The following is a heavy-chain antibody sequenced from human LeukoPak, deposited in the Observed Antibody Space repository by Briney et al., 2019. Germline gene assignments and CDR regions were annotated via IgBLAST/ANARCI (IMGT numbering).Heavy chain of an antibody. D-gene: IGHD5-18*01. V-gene: IGHV1-2*02. CDR2: INPNSGGT. J-gene: IGHJ4*02. CDR3: ARVGYSYGGFDY. Sequence: ASVKVSCKASGYTFTGYYMHWVRQAPGQGLEWMGWINPNSGGTNYAQKFQGRVTMTRDTSISTVYMELSRLRSDDTAVYYCARVGYSYGGFDYWGQGTLVTVSS. CDR1: GYTFTGYY.